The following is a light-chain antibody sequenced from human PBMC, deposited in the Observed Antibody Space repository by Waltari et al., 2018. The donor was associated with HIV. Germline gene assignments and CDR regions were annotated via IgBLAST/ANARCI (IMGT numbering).Light chain of an antibody. Sequence: QSPVLVIYQDKNRPSGIAGRFSGSNSGNTATLTISGTQPTDEADYFCHAWDTNDYVVFGVGTKLTVL. CDR3: HAWDTNDYVV. CDR2: QDK. V-gene: IGLV3-1*01. J-gene: IGLJ2*01.